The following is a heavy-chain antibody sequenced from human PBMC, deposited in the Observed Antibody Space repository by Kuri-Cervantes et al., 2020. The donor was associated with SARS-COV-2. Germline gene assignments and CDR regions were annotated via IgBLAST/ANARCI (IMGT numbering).Heavy chain of an antibody. CDR2: ISDDGKKR. CDR1: GFTFSRYA. V-gene: IGHV3-30*04. D-gene: IGHD2-2*01. CDR3: ARDRPYCSSTSCYSVDAFDI. Sequence: GESLKISCAGSGFTFSRYAIHCVRQAPGKGLEWVAVISDDGKKRYYADSVKGRFTISRDNSQSTLYLQMNSLRAEDTAVYYCARDRPYCSSTSCYSVDAFDIWGQGQWSPSPQ. J-gene: IGHJ3*02.